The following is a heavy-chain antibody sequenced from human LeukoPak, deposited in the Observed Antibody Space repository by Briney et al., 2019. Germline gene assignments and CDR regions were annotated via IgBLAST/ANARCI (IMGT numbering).Heavy chain of an antibody. CDR2: ISRDGNII. Sequence: GGSLRLSCAASGFSFSDHHMSWVRQVPGKGLEWLAYISRDGNIIVYADSVKGRFTISRDNAKQSVYLEMKSLRPEDTAVYYCARYVLLMDYWGQGTLVTVST. CDR3: ARYVLLMDY. J-gene: IGHJ4*02. V-gene: IGHV3-11*01. D-gene: IGHD3-16*01. CDR1: GFSFSDHH.